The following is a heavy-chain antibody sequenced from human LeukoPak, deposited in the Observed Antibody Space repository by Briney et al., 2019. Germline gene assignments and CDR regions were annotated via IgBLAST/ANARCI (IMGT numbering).Heavy chain of an antibody. Sequence: GSLRLSCAASGFTFDRFTIHWVRQTPGKGLEWVSLIDRRGHTFYADSVKGRFTISRDNSRNSVFLQMNSLRPEDTALYHCAKEVDCPSDCLFFHSWGQGTLVTVSS. CDR3: AKEVDCPSDCLFFHS. D-gene: IGHD2-21*02. J-gene: IGHJ4*02. CDR2: IDRRGHT. CDR1: GFTFDRFT. V-gene: IGHV3-43*01.